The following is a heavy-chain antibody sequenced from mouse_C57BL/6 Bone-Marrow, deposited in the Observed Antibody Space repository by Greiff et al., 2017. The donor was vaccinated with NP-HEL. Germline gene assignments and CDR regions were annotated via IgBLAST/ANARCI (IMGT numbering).Heavy chain of an antibody. V-gene: IGHV2-6*03. J-gene: IGHJ2*01. CDR2: IWSDGST. CDR1: GFSLTSYG. Sequence: VKVVESGPGLVAPSQSLSITCTVSGFSLTSYGVHWVRQPPGKGLEWLVVIWSDGSTTYNSALKSRLSISKDNSKSQVFLKMNSLQTDDTAMYYCARFSYDYGYFDYWGQGTTLTVSS. D-gene: IGHD2-4*01. CDR3: ARFSYDYGYFDY.